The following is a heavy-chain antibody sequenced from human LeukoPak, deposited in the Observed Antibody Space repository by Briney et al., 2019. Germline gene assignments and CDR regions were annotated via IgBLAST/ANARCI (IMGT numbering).Heavy chain of an antibody. CDR1: GYTFTSYY. CDR3: ATAMAYGSGSYSDYYYYGMDV. D-gene: IGHD3-10*01. Sequence: GASVKVSCKASGYTFTSYYMHWVRQATGQGLEWMGWMNPNSGNTGYAQKFQGRVTMTRNTSISTAYMELSSLRSEDTAVYYCATAMAYGSGSYSDYYYYGMDVWGQGTTVTVSS. J-gene: IGHJ6*02. V-gene: IGHV1-8*02. CDR2: MNPNSGNT.